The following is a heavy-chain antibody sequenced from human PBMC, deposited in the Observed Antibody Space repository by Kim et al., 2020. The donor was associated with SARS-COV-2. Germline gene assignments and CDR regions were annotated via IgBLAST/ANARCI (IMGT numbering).Heavy chain of an antibody. Sequence: SETLSLTCTVSGGSISSSSYYWGWIRQPPGKGLEWIGSIYYSGSTYYNPSLKSRVTISVDTSKNQFSLKLSSVTAADTAVYYCARGSADFWSGYSGWDYYGMDVWGQGTTVTVSS. V-gene: IGHV4-39*07. J-gene: IGHJ6*02. CDR1: GGSISSSSYY. D-gene: IGHD3-3*01. CDR3: ARGSADFWSGYSGWDYYGMDV. CDR2: IYYSGST.